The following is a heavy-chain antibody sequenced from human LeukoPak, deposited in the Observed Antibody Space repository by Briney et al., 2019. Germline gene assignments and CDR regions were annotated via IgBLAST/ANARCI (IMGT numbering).Heavy chain of an antibody. CDR3: ARGADCSSTSCYFDY. J-gene: IGHJ4*02. CDR2: INHSGST. V-gene: IGHV4-34*01. CDR1: GGPFSGYY. Sequence: KPSETLSLTCAVYGGPFSGYYWSWIRKPPGKGLEWVGEINHSGSTNYSPSLKSRVTISVDTSKNQFSLKLSSVTAADTAVYYCARGADCSSTSCYFDYWGQGTLVTVSS. D-gene: IGHD2-2*01.